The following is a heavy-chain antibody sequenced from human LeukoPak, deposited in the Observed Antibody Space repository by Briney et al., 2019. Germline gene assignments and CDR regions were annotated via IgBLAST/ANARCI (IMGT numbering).Heavy chain of an antibody. D-gene: IGHD1-26*01. CDR3: TRVSRDSGNYYTFLDY. V-gene: IGHV4-39*07. Sequence: SETLSLTCTVSGGPISSGDYYWGWIRQPPGMGPEWIGSINYRGTTYYNPSLQSRVAISVDTSKNQFSLQLTSVTATDTAVYYCTRVSRDSGNYYTFLDYRGQGTLVTVSS. J-gene: IGHJ4*02. CDR2: INYRGTT. CDR1: GGPISSGDYY.